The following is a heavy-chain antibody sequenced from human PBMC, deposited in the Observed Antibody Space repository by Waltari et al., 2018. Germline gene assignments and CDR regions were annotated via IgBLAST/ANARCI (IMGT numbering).Heavy chain of an antibody. CDR2: LYPGDSDT. J-gene: IGHJ4*02. CDR3: ARHARIVGAMPDY. V-gene: IGHV5-51*01. CDR1: GYSFTSYW. Sequence: EVQLVQSGAEVKKPGESLKISCKGSGYSFTSYWIGWVRQMPGKGLEWMGLLYPGDSDTRYSPSFQGQVTISADKSISTAYLQWSSLKASDTAMYYCARHARIVGAMPDYWGQGTLVTVSS. D-gene: IGHD1-26*01.